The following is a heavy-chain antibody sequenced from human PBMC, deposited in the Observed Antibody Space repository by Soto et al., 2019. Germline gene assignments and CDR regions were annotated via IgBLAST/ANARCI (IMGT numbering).Heavy chain of an antibody. CDR2: ISAYNGNT. D-gene: IGHD6-13*01. Sequence: ASVKVSCKASGYTFTSYGISWVRQAPGQGLEWMGWISAYNGNTNYAQKLQGRVTMTTDTSTSTAYMELRSRRSDDTAVYYCARDGSSSWYGGSYYYYYYGMDVWAKGPRSPSP. CDR3: ARDGSSSWYGGSYYYYYYGMDV. V-gene: IGHV1-18*01. CDR1: GYTFTSYG. J-gene: IGHJ6*02.